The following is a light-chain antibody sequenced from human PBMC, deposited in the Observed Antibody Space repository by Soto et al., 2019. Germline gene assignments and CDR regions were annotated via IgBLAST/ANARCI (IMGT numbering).Light chain of an antibody. J-gene: IGKJ1*01. Sequence: DIQMTQSPSSLSASVGDRVTITCRASESISTWLAWYQQKPGKAPKLLIYGASSLESGVPPRFSGDGSGTEFTLTISSLQRDDLGIYYCQQYSRLWSFGQGTKGDSK. CDR1: ESISTW. CDR2: GAS. CDR3: QQYSRLWS. V-gene: IGKV1-5*03.